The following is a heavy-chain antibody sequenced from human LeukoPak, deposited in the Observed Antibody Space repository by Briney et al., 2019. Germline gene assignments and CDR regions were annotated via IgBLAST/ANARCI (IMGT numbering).Heavy chain of an antibody. CDR2: ISSSGSTI. V-gene: IGHV3-48*03. CDR3: AELGITMIGGV. D-gene: IGHD3-10*02. J-gene: IGHJ6*04. CDR1: GFTFSSYE. Sequence: GGSLRLSCAASGFTFSSYEMNWVRQAPGNGREWVSYISSSGSTIYYADSVKGRFTVSIDNAKNSLYLQMNSLRAEDTAVYDCAELGITMIGGVWGKGTTVTISS.